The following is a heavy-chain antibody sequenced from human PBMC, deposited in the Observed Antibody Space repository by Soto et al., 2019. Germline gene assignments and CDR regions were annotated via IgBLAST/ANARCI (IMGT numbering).Heavy chain of an antibody. CDR3: ARDRGEYSSSWYSPLYGMDV. J-gene: IGHJ6*02. D-gene: IGHD6-13*01. CDR2: INPNSGGT. V-gene: IGHV1-2*04. CDR1: GYTFTGYY. Sequence: GASVKVFCKDSGYTFTGYYMHWVRQAPGQGLEWMGWINPNSGGTNYAQKFQGWVTMTRDTSISTAYMELSRLRSDDTAVYYCARDRGEYSSSWYSPLYGMDVWGQGTTVTSP.